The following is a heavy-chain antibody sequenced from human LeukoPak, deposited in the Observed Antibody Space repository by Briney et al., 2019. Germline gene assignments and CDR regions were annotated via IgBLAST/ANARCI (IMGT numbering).Heavy chain of an antibody. CDR2: ISSTSSYI. J-gene: IGHJ4*02. D-gene: IGHD6-19*01. Sequence: KPGGSLRLSCAASGFTFRTYSMNWVRQAPGKGRVWVSSISSTSSYIYYADSVKGRFTISRDNAQKSLYLQMNSLRAEDTAVYYCARVGYSSGWYFDYWGQGTLVTVSS. CDR1: GFTFRTYS. CDR3: ARVGYSSGWYFDY. V-gene: IGHV3-21*01.